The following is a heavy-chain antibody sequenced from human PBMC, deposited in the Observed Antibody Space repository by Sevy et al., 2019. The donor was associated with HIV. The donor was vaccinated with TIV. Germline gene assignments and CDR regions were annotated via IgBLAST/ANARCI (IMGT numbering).Heavy chain of an antibody. J-gene: IGHJ3*02. CDR1: GFSFSWYW. Sequence: GGSLRLSCAASGFSFSWYWMSWVRQTPEKGLEWVANIKQDGSEKSNMDSVKGRFTIFRDNAKNSLYLQTNSLRDEHTAVYDSASKGGSRPNDAFDTWGQGTMVTVSS. CDR2: IKQDGSEK. D-gene: IGHD3-10*01. CDR3: ASKGGSRPNDAFDT. V-gene: IGHV3-7*01.